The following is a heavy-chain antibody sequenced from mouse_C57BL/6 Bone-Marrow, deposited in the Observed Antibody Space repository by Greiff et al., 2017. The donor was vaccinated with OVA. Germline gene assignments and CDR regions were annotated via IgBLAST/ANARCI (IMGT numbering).Heavy chain of an antibody. CDR1: CYTFTSYW. V-gene: IGHV1-69*01. D-gene: IGHD2-4*01. CDR2: IDPSDSYT. CDR3: ARSSIYYDYDGAWFAY. Sequence: VQLQQPGAELVMPGASVKLSCKASCYTFTSYWMHWVKQRPGQGLEWIGEIDPSDSYTNYNQKFKGKSTLTVDKSSSTAYMQLSSLTSEDSAVYYCARSSIYYDYDGAWFAYWGQGTLVTVSA. J-gene: IGHJ3*01.